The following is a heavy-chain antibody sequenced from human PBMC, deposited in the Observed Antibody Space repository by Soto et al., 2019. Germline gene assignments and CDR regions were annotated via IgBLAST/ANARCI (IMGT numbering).Heavy chain of an antibody. V-gene: IGHV1-18*01. CDR2: ISVYNGNT. CDR3: VIDYYDSSGFEY. CDR1: GYTFTSYD. J-gene: IGHJ4*02. Sequence: GASVKVSCKASGYTFTSYDISWVRQAPGQGLEWMGWISVYNGNTNYAQKLQGRVTMTTDTSTSTAYMELRSLRSGDTAVYYCVIDYYDSSGFEYWGQGTLVTVSS. D-gene: IGHD3-22*01.